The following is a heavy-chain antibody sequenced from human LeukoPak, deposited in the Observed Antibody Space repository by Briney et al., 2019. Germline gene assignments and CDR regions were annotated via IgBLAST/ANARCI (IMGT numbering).Heavy chain of an antibody. CDR3: ARGFDSGYDLFDY. V-gene: IGHV1-2*02. CDR2: INPNSGGT. J-gene: IGHJ4*02. D-gene: IGHD5-12*01. CDR1: GYTFTGYY. Sequence: ASVKVSCKASGYTFTGYYMHWWRQAPGQGLEWMGWINPNSGGTNYAQKFQGRVTMTRDTSISTAYMELSRLRSDDTAVYYCARGFDSGYDLFDYWGQGTLVTVSS.